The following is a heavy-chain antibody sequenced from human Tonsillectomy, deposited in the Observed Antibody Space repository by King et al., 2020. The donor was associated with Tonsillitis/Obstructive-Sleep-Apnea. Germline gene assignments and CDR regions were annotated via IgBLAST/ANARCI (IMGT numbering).Heavy chain of an antibody. V-gene: IGHV4-34*01. D-gene: IGHD3-3*01. Sequence: VQLQQWGAGLLKPSETLSLTCAVYGGSFSGYYWSWIRQPPGKGLEWIGEINHSGSTNYNPSLKSRVTISVDTSKNQFSLKLSSVTAADTAVYYCARVRRILRFLEWLPSIGYWGQGTLVTVSS. CDR3: ARVRRILRFLEWLPSIGY. J-gene: IGHJ4*02. CDR2: INHSGST. CDR1: GGSFSGYY.